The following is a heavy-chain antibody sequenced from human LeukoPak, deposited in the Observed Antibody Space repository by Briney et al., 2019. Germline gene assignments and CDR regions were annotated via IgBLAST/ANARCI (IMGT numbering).Heavy chain of an antibody. Sequence: SETLSLTCTVSGGSISSGDYYWSWIRQPPGKGLEWIGYIYYGGNAYYNPSLKSRVTISVDTSKNQFSLKLSSVTAADTAVYYCARASTVTKDFAYWGQGTLVTVSS. D-gene: IGHD4-11*01. CDR3: ARASTVTKDFAY. CDR2: IYYGGNA. CDR1: GGSISSGDYY. V-gene: IGHV4-30-4*01. J-gene: IGHJ4*02.